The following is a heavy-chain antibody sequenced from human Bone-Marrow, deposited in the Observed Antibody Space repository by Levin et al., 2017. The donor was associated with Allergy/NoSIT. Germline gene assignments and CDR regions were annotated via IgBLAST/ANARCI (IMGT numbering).Heavy chain of an antibody. CDR1: GFTFSSYG. D-gene: IGHD3-10*01. J-gene: IGHJ6*02. CDR3: AKDSEITMVRGVIKVYGMDV. Sequence: PGGSLRLSCAASGFTFSSYGMHWVRQAPGKGLEWVAVISYDGSNKYYADSVKGRFTISRDNSKNTLYLQMNSLRAEDTAVYYCAKDSEITMVRGVIKVYGMDVWGQGTTVTVSS. V-gene: IGHV3-30*18. CDR2: ISYDGSNK.